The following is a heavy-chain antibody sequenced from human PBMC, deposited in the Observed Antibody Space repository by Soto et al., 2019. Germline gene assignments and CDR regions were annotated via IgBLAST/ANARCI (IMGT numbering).Heavy chain of an antibody. J-gene: IGHJ6*02. D-gene: IGHD6-13*01. CDR2: INAGNGNT. CDR1: GYTFTSYG. V-gene: IGHV1-3*01. Sequence: GASVKVSCKASGYTFTSYGIHWVRQAPGQRLEWTGWINAGNGNTKYSEKFQGRVTITRDTSASTAYLELSSLSADDTAVYYCAKDLAVAGANYYGMDVWGQGTTVTVSS. CDR3: AKDLAVAGANYYGMDV.